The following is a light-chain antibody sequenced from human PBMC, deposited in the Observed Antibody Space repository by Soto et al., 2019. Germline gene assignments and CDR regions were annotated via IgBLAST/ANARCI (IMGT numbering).Light chain of an antibody. CDR2: GAS. V-gene: IGKV3-20*01. J-gene: IGKJ1*01. Sequence: ESVLTQSPVTLSLSPGERATLSCRASQSVGSNYLAWYQQKPGQSPRLVIYGASNRATGIPDRFSGSGSGTDFTLTSSKVEPEDFAVYYCHQYGRSPWTFGQGTKVDIK. CDR3: HQYGRSPWT. CDR1: QSVGSNY.